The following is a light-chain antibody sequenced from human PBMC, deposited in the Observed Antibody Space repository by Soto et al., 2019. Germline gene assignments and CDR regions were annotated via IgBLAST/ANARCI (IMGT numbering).Light chain of an antibody. CDR2: DAS. J-gene: IGKJ4*01. CDR1: QTVRHHY. CDR3: QQFASYPLT. Sequence: TSSRDTVSLSPAERPTRSSMASQTVRHHYLAWYQQKPGQAPTLLIYDASNRATGIPDRFSGGGSGTDFTLTISRLEPEDFAVYYCQQFASYPLTFGGGTKVDIK. V-gene: IGKV3-20*01.